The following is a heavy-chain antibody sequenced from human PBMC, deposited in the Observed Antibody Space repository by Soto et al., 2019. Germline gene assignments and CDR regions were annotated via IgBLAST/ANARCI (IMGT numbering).Heavy chain of an antibody. Sequence: GGSLRLSCAASGFTFSSYGMHRVRQAPGKGLEWVAVISYDGSNKYYADSGKGRFPISRDNSKNSLYLQLDSLRVEGTAVYYCSRDTWLIPRITTFDYWREGALVTVFS. D-gene: IGHD3-22*01. CDR2: ISYDGSNK. V-gene: IGHV3-30*03. CDR3: SRDTWLIPRITTFDY. J-gene: IGHJ4*02. CDR1: GFTFSSYG.